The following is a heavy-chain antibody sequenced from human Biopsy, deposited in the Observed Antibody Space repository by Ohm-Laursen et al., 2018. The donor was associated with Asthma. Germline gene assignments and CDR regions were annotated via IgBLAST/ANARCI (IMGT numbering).Heavy chain of an antibody. Sequence: SVKVSYKSLGGTFNTYVIGWVRQAPGQGLGWMGGINSVFGTTTYPQKFQDRVTITADDSTSTVYMELSSLRSEDTAVYYCARKAGSCISRTCYSLDFWGQGTLVTVSS. CDR1: GGTFNTYV. V-gene: IGHV1-69*13. J-gene: IGHJ4*02. D-gene: IGHD2-2*01. CDR2: INSVFGTT. CDR3: ARKAGSCISRTCYSLDF.